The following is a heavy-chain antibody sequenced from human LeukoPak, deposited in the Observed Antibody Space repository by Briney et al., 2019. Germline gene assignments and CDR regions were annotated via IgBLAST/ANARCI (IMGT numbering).Heavy chain of an antibody. V-gene: IGHV4-34*01. CDR1: GGSFSGYY. Sequence: PSETLSLTCAVYGGSFSGYYWSWIRQPPGKGLEWIGEINHSGSTNYNPSLKSRVTISVDTSKNQFSLKLSSVTAADTAVYYCAKHEYYDFWSGKGPADYWGQGTLVTVSS. CDR2: INHSGST. J-gene: IGHJ4*02. CDR3: AKHEYYDFWSGKGPADY. D-gene: IGHD3-3*01.